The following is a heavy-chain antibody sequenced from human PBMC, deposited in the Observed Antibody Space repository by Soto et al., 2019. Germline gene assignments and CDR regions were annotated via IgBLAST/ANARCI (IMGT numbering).Heavy chain of an antibody. CDR2: IYNSGGA. V-gene: IGHV4-39*01. Sequence: SETLSLTCTVSGGSISSYYWGWIRQPPGKGLEWLGSIYNSGGARYDPSFQSRVTISIDTSERQFSLRLASVTAADTAVYYCARYEGGSMFDYWSQGTLVTVSS. J-gene: IGHJ4*02. CDR1: GGSISSYY. CDR3: ARYEGGSMFDY. D-gene: IGHD3-10*01.